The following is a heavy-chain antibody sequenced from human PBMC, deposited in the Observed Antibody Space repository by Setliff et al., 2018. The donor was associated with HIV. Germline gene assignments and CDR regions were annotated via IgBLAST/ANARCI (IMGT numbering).Heavy chain of an antibody. CDR3: ARQWAERVMDV. J-gene: IGHJ6*03. V-gene: IGHV4-39*01. CDR1: GGSVTSSLYY. Sequence: SETLSLTCTVSGGSVTSSLYYWGWIRQPPGKGLEWIGTIYYGGTTYYNPSLRSRVTISVDTSRNRFSLKLTSVTAADTAVYYCARQWAERVMDVWGNGTTVTVSS. CDR2: IYYGGTT. D-gene: IGHD1-26*01.